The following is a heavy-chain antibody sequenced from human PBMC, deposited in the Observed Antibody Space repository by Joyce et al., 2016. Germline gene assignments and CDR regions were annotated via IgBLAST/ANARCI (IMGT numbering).Heavy chain of an antibody. CDR3: ARIPSRSAAVRLFDY. Sequence: QVQLVQSGAEMKKPGASVKVSCKSSGYTFTAHYIHWLRQAPGQVLEWMGRINHNRGGTNYPQSVQGRVTMTRDASLSTAYMELSRLTSDDTAVYYCARIPSRSAAVRLFDYWGQGTLVTVSS. D-gene: IGHD6-13*01. J-gene: IGHJ4*02. V-gene: IGHV1-2*06. CDR2: INHNRGGT. CDR1: GYTFTAHY.